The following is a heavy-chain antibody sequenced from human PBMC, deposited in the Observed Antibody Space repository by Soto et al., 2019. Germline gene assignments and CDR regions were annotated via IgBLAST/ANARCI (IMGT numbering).Heavy chain of an antibody. CDR2: IKSKTYGGTT. CDR1: RFTFSNAW. Sequence: GGSLRLSCAASRFTFSNAWMSWVRQAPGKGLEGVGRIKSKTYGGTTDYAAPVKGRFTISRDDSKNTLYLQMNSLKTEDTAVYYCTTDAYSGRSLRSSYYFDYWGQGTLVTVSS. V-gene: IGHV3-15*01. CDR3: TTDAYSGRSLRSSYYFDY. D-gene: IGHD2-21*01. J-gene: IGHJ4*02.